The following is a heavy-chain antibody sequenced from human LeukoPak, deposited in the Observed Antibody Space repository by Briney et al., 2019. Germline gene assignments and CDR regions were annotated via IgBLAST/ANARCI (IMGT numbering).Heavy chain of an antibody. D-gene: IGHD1-14*01. J-gene: IGHJ2*01. CDR1: GGSFSGYY. CDR2: INHSGST. CDR3: ARQPPGGNWYFDL. V-gene: IGHV4-34*01. Sequence: SETLSLTCAVYGGSFSGYYWSWIRQPPGKGLEWIGEINHSGSTNYNPSLKSRVTISVDTSKNQFSLKLSSVTAADTAVFYCARQPPGGNWYFDLWGRGTLVTVS.